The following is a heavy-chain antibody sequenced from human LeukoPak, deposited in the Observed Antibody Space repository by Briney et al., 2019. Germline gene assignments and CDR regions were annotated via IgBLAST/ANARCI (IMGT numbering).Heavy chain of an antibody. D-gene: IGHD2-15*01. Sequence: GASVKVSCKASGYTFTSYGISWVRQAPGQGLEWMGWISAYNGNTNYAQKLQGRVTMTTDTSTSTAYMELRSLRSDDTAVYYCARDHVAYCSGGSCYFDPWGQGTLVTVSS. J-gene: IGHJ5*02. V-gene: IGHV1-18*01. CDR3: ARDHVAYCSGGSCYFDP. CDR1: GYTFTSYG. CDR2: ISAYNGNT.